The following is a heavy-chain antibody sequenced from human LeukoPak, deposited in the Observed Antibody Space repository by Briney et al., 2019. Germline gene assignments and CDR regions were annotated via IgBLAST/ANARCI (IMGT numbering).Heavy chain of an antibody. CDR2: ISSSSSYI. Sequence: GGSLRLSCAASGFTFSSYSMNWVRQAPGKGLEWVSSISSSSSYIYYADSVKGRFTISRDNAKNSLYLQMNSLRAEDTAVYYCARDVSRATGNDAFDIWGQGTMVTVSS. D-gene: IGHD3-10*01. V-gene: IGHV3-21*01. CDR3: ARDVSRATGNDAFDI. J-gene: IGHJ3*02. CDR1: GFTFSSYS.